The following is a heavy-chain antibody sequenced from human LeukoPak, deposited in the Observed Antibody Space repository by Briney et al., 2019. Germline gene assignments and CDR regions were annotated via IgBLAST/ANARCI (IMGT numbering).Heavy chain of an antibody. D-gene: IGHD6-19*01. CDR2: ISYDGSNK. V-gene: IGHV3-30-3*01. CDR3: AGSSGWYYFDY. CDR1: GFTFSNYA. J-gene: IGHJ4*02. Sequence: PGGSLRLSCAASGFTFSNYAMHWVRQAPVKGLEWVAVISYDGSNKYYADSVKGRFTISRDNSKNTLYLQMNSLRAEDTAVYYCAGSSGWYYFDYWGQGTLVTVSS.